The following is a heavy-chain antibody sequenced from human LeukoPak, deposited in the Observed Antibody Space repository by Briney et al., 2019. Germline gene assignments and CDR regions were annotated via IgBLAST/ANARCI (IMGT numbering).Heavy chain of an antibody. Sequence: PSETLSLTCTVPGGSISSYYWSWIRQPAGKGLEWIGRIYTSGSTNYNPSLKSRVTMSVDTSKNQFSLKLSSVTAADTAVYYCARVSYDYVWGSYLFDYWGQGTLVTVSS. CDR1: GGSISSYY. D-gene: IGHD3-16*02. CDR3: ARVSYDYVWGSYLFDY. J-gene: IGHJ4*02. CDR2: IYTSGST. V-gene: IGHV4-4*07.